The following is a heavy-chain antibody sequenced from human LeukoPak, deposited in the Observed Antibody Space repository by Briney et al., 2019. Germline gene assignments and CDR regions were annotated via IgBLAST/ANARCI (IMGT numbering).Heavy chain of an antibody. CDR1: GFTFSSYS. D-gene: IGHD3-10*01. J-gene: IGHJ4*02. Sequence: GGSLRLSCAASGFTFSSYSMNWVRQAPGKGLEWVSGISGSGSGSNTYYADSVKGRFTISRDNSKNTLYLQLNSLRAEDMAVYYCAKTGSRAQGGLDYWGQGTLVTVSS. V-gene: IGHV3-23*01. CDR2: ISGSGSGSNT. CDR3: AKTGSRAQGGLDY.